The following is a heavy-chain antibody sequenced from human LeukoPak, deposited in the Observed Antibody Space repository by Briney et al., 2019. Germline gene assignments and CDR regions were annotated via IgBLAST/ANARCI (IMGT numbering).Heavy chain of an antibody. D-gene: IGHD3-22*01. J-gene: IGHJ4*02. CDR3: ARDAYYDSSGYSEYYFDY. CDR2: IIPILGIA. V-gene: IGHV1-69*04. Sequence: SVKVSCKASGYTFTSYGISWVRQAPGQGLEWMGRIIPILGIASYAQKFQGRVTITADKSTSTAYMELSSLRSEDTAVYYCARDAYYDSSGYSEYYFDYWGQGTLVTVSS. CDR1: GYTFTSYG.